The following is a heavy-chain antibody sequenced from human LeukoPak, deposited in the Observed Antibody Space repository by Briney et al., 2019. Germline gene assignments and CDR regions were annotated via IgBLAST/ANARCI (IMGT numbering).Heavy chain of an antibody. CDR3: ATLGGLQLLRTYFDY. V-gene: IGHV1-24*01. D-gene: IGHD2-2*01. J-gene: IGHJ4*02. Sequence: ASVKVSCKASGYTFTSYGISWVRQAPRKGLEWMGGFDPEDGETIYAQKFQGRVTMTEDTSTDTAYMELSSLRSEDTAVYYCATLGGLQLLRTYFDYWGQGTLVTVSS. CDR2: FDPEDGET. CDR1: GYTFTSYG.